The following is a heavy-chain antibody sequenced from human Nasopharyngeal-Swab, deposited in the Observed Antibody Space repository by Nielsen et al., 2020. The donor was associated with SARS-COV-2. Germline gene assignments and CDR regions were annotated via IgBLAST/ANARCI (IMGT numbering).Heavy chain of an antibody. D-gene: IGHD6-19*01. Sequence: GGSLRLSCAASGFTLSTYSMDWVRQVPGKGLEWVAHIGTSSTPIYYADSVRGRFSISRDNAKNTLYLQMNSLRDEDTAVYYCVRGSSGWYGMDYWGQGTLVTVSS. CDR3: VRGSSGWYGMDY. CDR2: IGTSSTPI. CDR1: GFTLSTYS. J-gene: IGHJ4*02. V-gene: IGHV3-48*02.